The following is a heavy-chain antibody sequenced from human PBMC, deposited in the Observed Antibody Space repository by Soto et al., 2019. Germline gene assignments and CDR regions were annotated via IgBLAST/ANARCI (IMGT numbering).Heavy chain of an antibody. CDR1: GFTFDDYT. CDR2: ISWDGGST. Sequence: GGSLRLSCAASGFTFDDYTMHWVRQGPGKGLEWVSLISWDGGSTYYADSVKGRFTISRDNSQNSLYLQMNSLRSEDTALYYCAKGGGYSYGYSDYWGQGTRVTVSS. V-gene: IGHV3-43*01. J-gene: IGHJ4*02. CDR3: AKGGGYSYGYSDY. D-gene: IGHD5-18*01.